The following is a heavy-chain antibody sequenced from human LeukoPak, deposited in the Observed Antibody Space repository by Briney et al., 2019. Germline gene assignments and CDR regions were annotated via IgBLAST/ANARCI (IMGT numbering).Heavy chain of an antibody. CDR3: ARSQSLSYFDC. J-gene: IGHJ4*02. CDR1: GGSISSYY. CDR2: IYYSGST. Sequence: SETLSLTCTVSGGSISSYYWSWIRQPPGKGLEWIGYIYYSGSTNYNPSLKSRVTISVDTSKNQFSLKLSSVTAADTAMYYCARSQSLSYFDCWGQGTLATVSS. V-gene: IGHV4-59*08.